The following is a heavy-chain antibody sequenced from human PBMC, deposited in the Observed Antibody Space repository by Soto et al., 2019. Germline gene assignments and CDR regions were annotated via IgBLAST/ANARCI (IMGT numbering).Heavy chain of an antibody. J-gene: IGHJ6*02. CDR3: ASGRTGMDL. Sequence: SETLSLTCAVYGGSFSGHYWSWIRQPPGKGLEWIGEINHGGRTNYSPSLKSRLTISVDTSKNQFSLKLTSVTAADTAVYYCASGRTGMDLWGPATRVTVSS. CDR1: GGSFSGHY. V-gene: IGHV4-34*01. CDR2: INHGGRT.